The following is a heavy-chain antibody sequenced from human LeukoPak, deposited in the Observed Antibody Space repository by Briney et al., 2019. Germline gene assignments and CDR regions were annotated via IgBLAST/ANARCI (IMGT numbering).Heavy chain of an antibody. CDR1: GGSITSYY. Sequence: SETLSLTCTVSGGSITSYYWSWIRQSAGKGPEWIGRIYSSGSTNYNPSLKSRITISRDTSKNEVSLNMRSVTAADTAVYYCARSPPTIFGHFDLWGRGTLVTVSS. V-gene: IGHV4-4*07. D-gene: IGHD3-9*01. J-gene: IGHJ2*01. CDR3: ARSPPTIFGHFDL. CDR2: IYSSGST.